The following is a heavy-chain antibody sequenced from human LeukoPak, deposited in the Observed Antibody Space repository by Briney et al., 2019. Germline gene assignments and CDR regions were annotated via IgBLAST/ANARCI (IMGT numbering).Heavy chain of an antibody. CDR1: GYTFTSYA. J-gene: IGHJ5*02. CDR3: ARVGYCSSTSCYGYNWFDP. D-gene: IGHD2-2*01. V-gene: IGHV1-3*01. CDR2: INAGNGNT. Sequence: ASVKVSCKASGYTFTSYAMHWVRQAPGQRLEWMGWINAGNGNTKYSQKFQGRVTITRDTSASTAYMELSSLRSEDTAVYYCARVGYCSSTSCYGYNWFDPWGQGTLVTVPS.